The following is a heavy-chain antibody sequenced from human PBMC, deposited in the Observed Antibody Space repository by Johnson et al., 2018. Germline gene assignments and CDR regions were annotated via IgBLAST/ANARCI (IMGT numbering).Heavy chain of an antibody. CDR2: INSDGSIT. D-gene: IGHD5-24*01. V-gene: IGHV3-74*01. Sequence: VQLQESGGGLVQPGGSLRLSCAASGFTFTSHWMHWVRQGPGKGLVWVSRINSDGSITSYADSVKGRFTISRDNAKNTVYLQMNRLRAEDTAVYYCAREWHTGFDIWGQGTTVTVSS. CDR3: AREWHTGFDI. J-gene: IGHJ3*02. CDR1: GFTFTSHW.